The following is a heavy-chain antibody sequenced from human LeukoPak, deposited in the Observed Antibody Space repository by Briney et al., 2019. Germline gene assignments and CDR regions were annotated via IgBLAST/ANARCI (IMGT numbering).Heavy chain of an antibody. CDR1: GGSISNSSYY. Sequence: SETLSLTCTVSGGSISNSSYYWGWIRQPPGKGLEWIGSMFYRGSTYYNPSLKSRVTVSVDTSKNQFSLKLSSVTAADTAVYYCARQGKDTTGYLFFDNWGQGTLVTVSS. V-gene: IGHV4-39*01. CDR3: ARQGKDTTGYLFFDN. D-gene: IGHD3-9*01. CDR2: MFYRGST. J-gene: IGHJ4*02.